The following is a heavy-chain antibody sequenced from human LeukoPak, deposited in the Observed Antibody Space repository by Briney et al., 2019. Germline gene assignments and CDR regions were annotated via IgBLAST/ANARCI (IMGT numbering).Heavy chain of an antibody. Sequence: SETLSLTCTVSGGSISSYYWSWIRQPAGKGLEWIGRIYTSGSTNYNPSLKSRVTMSVDTSKNQFSLKLSSVTAADTAVYYCARGLSPRRSMTTVTKGTYYFDYWGQGTLVTVSS. V-gene: IGHV4-4*07. CDR2: IYTSGST. CDR3: ARGLSPRRSMTTVTKGTYYFDY. CDR1: GGSISSYY. D-gene: IGHD4-17*01. J-gene: IGHJ4*02.